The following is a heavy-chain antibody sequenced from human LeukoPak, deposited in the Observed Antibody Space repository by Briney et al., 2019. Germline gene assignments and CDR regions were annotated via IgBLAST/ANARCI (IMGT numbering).Heavy chain of an antibody. D-gene: IGHD4-17*01. CDR1: GYSLTSYW. CDR3: ARLGCFDYGDRTSIFDY. Sequence: WESPKISFKGSGYSLTSYWLGWVRPVPGKGLELSRIIYPGDSDTRYSPSFQGQVTISADKSISTAYLQWSSLKASDTALYYCARLGCFDYGDRTSIFDYWGQGTLVTVSS. CDR2: IYPGDSDT. V-gene: IGHV5-51*01. J-gene: IGHJ4*02.